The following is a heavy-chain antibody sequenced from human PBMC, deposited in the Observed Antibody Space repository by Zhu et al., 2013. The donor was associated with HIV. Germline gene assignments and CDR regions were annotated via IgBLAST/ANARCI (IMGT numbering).Heavy chain of an antibody. CDR3: ARGLNDSRTPTSPIFFDY. Sequence: QVQLAGVGPRTGEAFGDPVPHLQCLWWLHQYLLLELDPAAAGKGLEWIGHIYTSGSTNYNPSLKSRVTMSVDTSKNQFYLRLSSVTAADTAMYYCARGLNDSRTPTSPIFFDYWGQGTLVTVSS. CDR2: IYTSGST. D-gene: IGHD2-2*01. V-gene: IGHV4-4*07. J-gene: IGHJ4*02. CDR1: WLHQYLL.